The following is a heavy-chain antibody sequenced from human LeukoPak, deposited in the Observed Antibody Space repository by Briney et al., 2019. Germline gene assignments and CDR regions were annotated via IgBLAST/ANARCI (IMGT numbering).Heavy chain of an antibody. CDR1: GVSFSGYY. CDR3: ASTPATYYYGSGSYPRRNWFGP. CDR2: INHSGST. Sequence: SETLSLTCAVYGVSFSGYYWSWLRQPPGKGLEWIGEINHSGSTNYNPSLKSRVTISVDTSKNQFSLKLSSVTAADTAVYYCASTPATYYYGSGSYPRRNWFGPWGQGTLVTVSS. V-gene: IGHV4-34*01. D-gene: IGHD3-10*01. J-gene: IGHJ5*02.